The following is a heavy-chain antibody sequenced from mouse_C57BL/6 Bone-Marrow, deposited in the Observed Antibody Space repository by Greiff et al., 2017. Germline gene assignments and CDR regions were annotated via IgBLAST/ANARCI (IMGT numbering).Heavy chain of an antibody. CDR1: VYTFTSYW. V-gene: IGHV1-61*01. CDR2: IYPSDSET. D-gene: IGHD3-2*02. J-gene: IGHJ3*01. CDR3: ARSGVAWFAY. Sequence: VQLQQPGAELVRPGSSVKLSCKASVYTFTSYWMDWVKQRPGQGLEWIGNIYPSDSETHYNQKFKDKATLTVDKSSSTAYMQLSSLTSEDSAVYYCARSGVAWFAYWGQGTLVTVSA.